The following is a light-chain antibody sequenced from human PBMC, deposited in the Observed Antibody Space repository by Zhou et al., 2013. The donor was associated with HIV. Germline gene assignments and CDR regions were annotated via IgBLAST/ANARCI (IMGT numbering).Light chain of an antibody. J-gene: IGKJ4*01. CDR3: QQYVSLPLT. Sequence: EIVMTQSPATVSVSPGEGATLSCRASQSVSSSYLAWYQQKPGQPPRLLMYAASSRATGIPDRFSGSGSGTDFTLTINRLEPEDFAVYYCQQYVSLPLTFGGGTKVEIK. CDR2: AAS. CDR1: QSVSSSY. V-gene: IGKV3-20*01.